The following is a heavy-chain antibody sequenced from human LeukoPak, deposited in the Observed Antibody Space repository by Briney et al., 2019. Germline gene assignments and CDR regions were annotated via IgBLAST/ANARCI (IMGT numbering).Heavy chain of an antibody. J-gene: IGHJ6*03. CDR3: ARYTYYYESSGPFSHMDV. CDR2: INHSGST. V-gene: IGHV4-34*01. D-gene: IGHD3-22*01. Sequence: PSETLSLTCAVYGGSFSGYYWSWIRQPPGKGLEWIGEINHSGSTNYNLSLKSRVTISVDTSKNQFSLKLSSVTAADTAVYYGARYTYYYESSGPFSHMDVWGKGTTVTVSS. CDR1: GGSFSGYY.